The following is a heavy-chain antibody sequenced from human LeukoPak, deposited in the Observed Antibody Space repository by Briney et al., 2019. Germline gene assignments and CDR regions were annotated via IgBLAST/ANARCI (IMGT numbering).Heavy chain of an antibody. J-gene: IGHJ4*02. CDR3: AKDYPALGYCTSTTCSFFDY. V-gene: IGHV3-23*01. CDR1: GFTFSSYA. Sequence: GGSLRLSCAASGFTFSSYAMSWVRQAPGKGLEWVSAISDSAYSTFYADSVKGRFTVSRDDSQKTLYLQMNSLRAEDTAVYYCAKDYPALGYCTSTTCSFFDYWGQGILVTVSS. CDR2: ISDSAYST. D-gene: IGHD2-2*01.